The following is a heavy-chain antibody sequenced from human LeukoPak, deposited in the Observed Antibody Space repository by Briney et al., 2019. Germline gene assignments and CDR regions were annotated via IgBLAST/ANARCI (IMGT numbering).Heavy chain of an antibody. CDR1: SDSIFTNNW. Sequence: SSETLSLTCTVSSDSIFTNNWWSWVRQPPGKGLEWIGQIFHSGSASYSPSLKSRVTISVDTSKNQFSLKLSSVTAADTAVYYCARVNVDIVATARTSYYYYMDVWGKGTTVTISS. D-gene: IGHD5-12*01. V-gene: IGHV4-4*02. CDR2: IFHSGSA. CDR3: ARVNVDIVATARTSYYYYMDV. J-gene: IGHJ6*03.